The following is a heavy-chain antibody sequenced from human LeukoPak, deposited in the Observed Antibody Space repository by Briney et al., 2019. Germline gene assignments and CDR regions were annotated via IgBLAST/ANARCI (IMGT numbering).Heavy chain of an antibody. CDR2: IWYDGSNK. V-gene: IGHV3-33*08. D-gene: IGHD5-24*01. J-gene: IGHJ5*02. Sequence: GGSLRLSWAVSGITLSNYGMHWVRPAPGKGLEWVAVIWYDGSNKYYADSVKGRFTISRDNSKNTLYLQMNSLRAEDTAVYYCARDQRDTNWFDPWGQGTLVTVSS. CDR1: GITLSNYG. CDR3: ARDQRDTNWFDP.